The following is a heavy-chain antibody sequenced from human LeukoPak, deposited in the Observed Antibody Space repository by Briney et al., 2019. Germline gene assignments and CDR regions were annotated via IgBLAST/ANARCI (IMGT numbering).Heavy chain of an antibody. CDR3: AKTGGGHREGVD. J-gene: IGHJ4*02. CDR2: ISYDGSNK. V-gene: IGHV3-30*18. Sequence: GKSLRLSCAASGFTFSSYGMHWVRQAPGKGLEWVGVISYDGSNKFYGDSVKGRFTISRDNSKNTLYLQMNSLRGEDTAIYYCAKTGGGHREGVDWGQGTLVTVSS. CDR1: GFTFSSYG. D-gene: IGHD3-16*01.